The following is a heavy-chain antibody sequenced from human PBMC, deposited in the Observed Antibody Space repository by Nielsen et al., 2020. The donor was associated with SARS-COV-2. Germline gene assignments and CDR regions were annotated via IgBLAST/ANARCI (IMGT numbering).Heavy chain of an antibody. CDR3: ARGGYPAVAPRD. V-gene: IGHV1-46*01. CDR2: INPSGGST. CDR1: GHTFSSYY. D-gene: IGHD6-19*01. J-gene: IGHJ4*02. Sequence: ASVKVSCKASGHTFSSYYMHWVRQAPGQGLEWMGIINPSGGSTSYAQKFQGRVTMTRDTSTSTLYMELSSLRSEDTAVYYCARGGYPAVAPRDWGQGTLVTVSS.